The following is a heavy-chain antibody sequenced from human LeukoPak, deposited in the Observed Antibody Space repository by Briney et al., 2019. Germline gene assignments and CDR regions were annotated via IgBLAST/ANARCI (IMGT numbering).Heavy chain of an antibody. V-gene: IGHV1-2*02. Sequence: GASVKVSCKASGYTSTGYYMHWLRQAPGQGLEWMGWINPNNGGTNYAQRFQGRVTMTRDTSISTAYMELSRLRFDDTAVYYCASGPSLGTTHPYFDYWGQGTLVTVSS. CDR3: ASGPSLGTTHPYFDY. CDR2: INPNNGGT. CDR1: GYTSTGYY. J-gene: IGHJ4*02. D-gene: IGHD2-15*01.